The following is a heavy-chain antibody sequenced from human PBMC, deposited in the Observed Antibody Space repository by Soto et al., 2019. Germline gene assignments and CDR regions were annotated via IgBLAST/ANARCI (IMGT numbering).Heavy chain of an antibody. CDR1: GFTFSSYG. Sequence: GGSLRLSCAASGFTFSSYGMNWVRQAPGKGLEWVSFISSSSSTTHYADSVKGRFTISRDNAKNSLYLQMNSLRDEDTAVYFCARDKYASSWAYSFDYWGQGTLVTVSS. V-gene: IGHV3-48*02. CDR3: ARDKYASSWAYSFDY. J-gene: IGHJ4*02. D-gene: IGHD6-13*01. CDR2: ISSSSSTT.